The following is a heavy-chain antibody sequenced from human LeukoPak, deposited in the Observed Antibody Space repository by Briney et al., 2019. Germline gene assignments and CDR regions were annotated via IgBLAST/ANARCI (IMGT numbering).Heavy chain of an antibody. CDR2: ISVDVYTK. CDR1: GFTFRTFA. CDR3: ARDTYISSWSPLGY. V-gene: IGHV3-30*04. Sequence: GGSLRLPCAASGFTFRTFAMYWVRQAPGKGLEWVSTISVDVYTKYYADSVKGRCSISRDNSENILYLQMNNLRDEDTAVYLRARDTYISSWSPLGYLGQGNP. D-gene: IGHD6-13*01. J-gene: IGHJ4*02.